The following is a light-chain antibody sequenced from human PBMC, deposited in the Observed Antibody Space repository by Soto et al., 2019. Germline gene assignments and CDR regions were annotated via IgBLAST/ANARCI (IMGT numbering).Light chain of an antibody. CDR2: DVS. CDR1: SSDVGAYNY. V-gene: IGLV2-14*01. Sequence: LTQPASVSGAPGQSNTLSCTGSSSDVGAYNYVSWYQQHPGKTPKLMIYDVSNRPSGVSNRFSGSKSGNTASLTISGLQAEDEADYYCSSYTSSSTXVXGGGTKVTVL. J-gene: IGLJ2*01. CDR3: SSYTSSSTXV.